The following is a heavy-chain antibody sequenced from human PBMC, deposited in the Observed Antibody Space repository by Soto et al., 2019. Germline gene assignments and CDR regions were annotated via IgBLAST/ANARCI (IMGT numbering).Heavy chain of an antibody. J-gene: IGHJ4*02. CDR2: MYNSGST. CDR3: ARGGYYDSSGDLDY. Sequence: SETLSLTCTVSGASISSHYWSWIRQPPGKGLEWIGYMYNSGSTNYNPSLKSRVTISVDTSKNQFSLRLRSVTAADTAVYYCARGGYYDSSGDLDYWSQGTLDTVSS. V-gene: IGHV4-59*11. CDR1: GASISSHY. D-gene: IGHD3-22*01.